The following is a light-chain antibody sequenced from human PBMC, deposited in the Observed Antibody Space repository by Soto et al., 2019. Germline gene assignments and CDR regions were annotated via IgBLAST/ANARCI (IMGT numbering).Light chain of an antibody. Sequence: DIQMTQSPSSLSASVGDRVTITCRASQIISSYLNWYQQKPGKAPKLLIYAATSLQSGVPSRFSGSGSGTDFTLIISSLQPEDFATYYLQQSYSTAFTFGPGTKVDIK. CDR3: QQSYSTAFT. J-gene: IGKJ3*01. CDR1: QIISSY. CDR2: AAT. V-gene: IGKV1-39*01.